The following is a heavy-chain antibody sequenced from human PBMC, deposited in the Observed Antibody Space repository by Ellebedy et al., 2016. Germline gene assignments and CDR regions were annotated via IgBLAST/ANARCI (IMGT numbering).Heavy chain of an antibody. J-gene: IGHJ4*02. CDR2: MRGDGAKT. Sequence: GGSLRLXXAPSGLTVSSFFMGWVRQAPGKGLEWVSTMRGDGAKTHLADSVKGRFTMSRDSSKNSVYLRMNNLRVEDTAVYYCRQGHYADLWGQGTLVTVSS. CDR1: GLTVSSFF. D-gene: IGHD4-17*01. V-gene: IGHV3-23*01. CDR3: RQGHYADL.